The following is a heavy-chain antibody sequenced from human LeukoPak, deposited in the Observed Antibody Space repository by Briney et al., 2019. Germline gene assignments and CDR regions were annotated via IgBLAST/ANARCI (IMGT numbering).Heavy chain of an antibody. V-gene: IGHV3-30-3*01. Sequence: GGSLRLSCSASGFTFSSYAMHWVRQAPGKGLEWVAVISYDGRNKYSADSVKGRFTIFRDNSKNTLYLQMNSLRAEDTAVYYCARDHLLHWLELYYYGMDVWGQGTTVTVSS. CDR3: ARDHLLHWLELYYYGMDV. D-gene: IGHD3-9*01. J-gene: IGHJ6*02. CDR2: ISYDGRNK. CDR1: GFTFSSYA.